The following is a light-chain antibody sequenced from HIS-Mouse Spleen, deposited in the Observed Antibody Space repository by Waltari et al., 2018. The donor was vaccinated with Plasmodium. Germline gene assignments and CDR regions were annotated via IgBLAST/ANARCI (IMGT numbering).Light chain of an antibody. CDR1: QSVSRSY. Sequence: EIVLTQSPGTLSLSPGERATLSCRASQSVSRSYLAWYQQKPGQAPRLLIYGASSRATGIPDRFSGSVSGTDFTLTISRLEPEDFAVYYCQQYGSSPYTFGQGTKLEIK. J-gene: IGKJ2*01. CDR3: QQYGSSPYT. V-gene: IGKV3-20*01. CDR2: GAS.